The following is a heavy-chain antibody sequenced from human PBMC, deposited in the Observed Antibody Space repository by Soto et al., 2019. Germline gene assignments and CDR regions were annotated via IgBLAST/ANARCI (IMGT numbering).Heavy chain of an antibody. CDR2: INSDGSST. J-gene: IGHJ4*02. D-gene: IGHD2-15*01. Sequence: GGSLRLSCAASGFTFSSYWMHWVRQAPGKGLVWVSRINSDGSSTSYADSVKGRFTISRDNAKNTLYLQMNSLRAEDTAVYYCARGAGYCSGGSCYPPQFGYWGQGTLVTVSS. V-gene: IGHV3-74*01. CDR1: GFTFSSYW. CDR3: ARGAGYCSGGSCYPPQFGY.